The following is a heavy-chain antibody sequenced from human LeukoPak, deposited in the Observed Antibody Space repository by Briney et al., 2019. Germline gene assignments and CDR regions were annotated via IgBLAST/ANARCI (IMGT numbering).Heavy chain of an antibody. CDR3: ARGSSGYYIPWFDP. CDR1: GGSISSYY. CDR2: IYYTGTT. D-gene: IGHD3-3*01. V-gene: IGHV4-59*01. Sequence: SETLSLACTVSGGSISSYYWSWIRQPPGKRLECIGYIYYTGTTNYNPSLKSRVTISVDTSKNQFSLRLSSVTAADTAVYYCARGSSGYYIPWFDPWGQGTLVTVSS. J-gene: IGHJ5*02.